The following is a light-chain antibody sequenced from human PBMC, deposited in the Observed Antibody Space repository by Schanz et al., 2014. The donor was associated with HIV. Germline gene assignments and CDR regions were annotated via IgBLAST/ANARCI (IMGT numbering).Light chain of an antibody. V-gene: IGLV1-40*01. Sequence: QSILAQPLSVSGAPGQRVTISCTGSSSNIGTGYDVHWYQVLPGIAPKLLIFGYSNRPSGVPDRFSGSKSDSSASLTITGLQPEDEADYYCQSADDNLSGVIFGGGTKLTVL. CDR2: GYS. J-gene: IGLJ2*01. CDR3: QSADDNLSGVI. CDR1: SSNIGTGYD.